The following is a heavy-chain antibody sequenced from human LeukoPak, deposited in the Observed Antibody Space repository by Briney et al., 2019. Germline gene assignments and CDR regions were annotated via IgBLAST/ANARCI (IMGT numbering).Heavy chain of an antibody. CDR3: ARGYSYGSGDY. J-gene: IGHJ4*02. CDR2: IIPIFGTA. Sequence: GASVEVSCKASGGTFSSYAISWVRQAPGQGLEWMGGIIPIFGTANYAQKLQGRVTMTTDTSTSTAYMELRSLRSDDTAVYYCARGYSYGSGDYWGQGTLVTVSS. CDR1: GGTFSSYA. D-gene: IGHD5-18*01. V-gene: IGHV1-69*05.